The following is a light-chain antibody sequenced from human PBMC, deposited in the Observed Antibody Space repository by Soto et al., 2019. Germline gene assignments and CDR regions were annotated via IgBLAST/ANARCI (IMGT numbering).Light chain of an antibody. CDR2: GVS. V-gene: IGKV3-11*01. Sequence: ILLTQSPGTRSLSPGERATLSCRASQSVIGRQLAWYQHKPGQAPRLLMFGVSNRATGIPARFSGSGSGTDSTPTISSLEPEDFAVYYCQQRSNWPFTFGQGTRLEIK. CDR3: QQRSNWPFT. J-gene: IGKJ5*01. CDR1: QSVIGRQ.